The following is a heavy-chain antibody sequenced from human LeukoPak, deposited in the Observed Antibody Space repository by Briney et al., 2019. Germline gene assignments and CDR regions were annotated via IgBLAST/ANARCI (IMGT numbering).Heavy chain of an antibody. V-gene: IGHV3-11*04. CDR3: ARVMYCGGDCYSGGEDY. CDR2: ISSSGSTI. CDR1: GYNFANFW. Sequence: GESLKISCKGSGYNFANFWIGWVRQAPGKGLEWVSYISSSGSTIYYADSVKGRFTISRDNAKNSLYLQMNSLRAEDTAVYYCARVMYCGGDCYSGGEDYWGQGTLVTVSS. J-gene: IGHJ4*02. D-gene: IGHD2-21*02.